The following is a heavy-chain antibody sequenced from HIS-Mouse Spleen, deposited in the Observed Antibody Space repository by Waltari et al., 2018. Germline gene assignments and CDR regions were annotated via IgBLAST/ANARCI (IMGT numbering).Heavy chain of an antibody. Sequence: QLQLQESGPGLVKPSETLSLTCPVPGCSISSRSYYWGWIRQPPGKGLEGIGSIYYSGSTYYTPSLKSRVTISVDTSKNQFSLKLSSVTAADTAVYYCAREIPYSSSWYDWYFDLWGRGTLVTVSS. J-gene: IGHJ2*01. CDR2: IYYSGST. D-gene: IGHD6-13*01. CDR1: GCSISSRSYY. V-gene: IGHV4-39*07. CDR3: AREIPYSSSWYDWYFDL.